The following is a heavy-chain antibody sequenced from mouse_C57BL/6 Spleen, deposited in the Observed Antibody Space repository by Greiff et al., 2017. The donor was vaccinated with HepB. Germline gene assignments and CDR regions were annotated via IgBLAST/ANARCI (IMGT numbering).Heavy chain of an antibody. J-gene: IGHJ2*01. Sequence: QVQLKQPGAELVRPGSSVKLSCKASGYTFTSYWMHWVKQRPIQGLEWIGNIDPSDSETHYNQKFKDKATLTVDKSSSTAYMQLSSLTSEDSAVYYCARMELGRLDYWGKGTTLTVSS. CDR3: ARMELGRLDY. V-gene: IGHV1-52*01. D-gene: IGHD4-1*01. CDR1: GYTFTSYW. CDR2: IDPSDSET.